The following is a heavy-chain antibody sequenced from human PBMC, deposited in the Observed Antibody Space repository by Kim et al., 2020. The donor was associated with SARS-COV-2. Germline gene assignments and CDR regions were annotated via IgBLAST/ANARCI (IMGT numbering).Heavy chain of an antibody. CDR1: GFTFSSYG. Sequence: GGSLRLSCAASGFTFSSYGMHWVRQAPGKGLEWVAVISYDGSNKYYADSVKGRFTISRDNSKNTLYLQMNSLRAEDTAVYYCAKESGYSYGFDYWGQGTLVTVSS. CDR3: AKESGYSYGFDY. J-gene: IGHJ4*02. CDR2: ISYDGSNK. D-gene: IGHD5-18*01. V-gene: IGHV3-30*18.